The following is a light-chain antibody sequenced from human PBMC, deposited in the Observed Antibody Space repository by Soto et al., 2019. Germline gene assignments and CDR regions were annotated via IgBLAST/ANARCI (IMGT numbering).Light chain of an antibody. J-gene: IGLJ2*01. CDR3: SSYAGSNSVV. Sequence: QSALTQPRSVSGSPGQSVTISCTGTSSDVGGYNYVSWYQQHPGKAPKLMIYDVSTRPSGVPDRFSGSKSGNTASLTISWLQAEDEADYYCSSYAGSNSVVFGGGTKLTVL. CDR1: SSDVGGYNY. CDR2: DVS. V-gene: IGLV2-11*01.